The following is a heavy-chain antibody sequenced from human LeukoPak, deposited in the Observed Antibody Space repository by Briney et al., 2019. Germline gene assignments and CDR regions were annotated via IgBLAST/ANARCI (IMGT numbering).Heavy chain of an antibody. Sequence: GGSLRLSCAAPGFTFSSYEMNWVRQAPGKGLERVSYISSSGSTIYYADSVNGRFTISRDNAKNSLYMQMNSLRAEDTAVYYCAREVRIAAAGNYWGQGTLVTVSS. V-gene: IGHV3-48*03. CDR2: ISSSGSTI. CDR3: AREVRIAAAGNY. D-gene: IGHD6-13*01. CDR1: GFTFSSYE. J-gene: IGHJ4*02.